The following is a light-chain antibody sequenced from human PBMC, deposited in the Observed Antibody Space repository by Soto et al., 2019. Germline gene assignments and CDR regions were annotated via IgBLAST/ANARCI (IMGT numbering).Light chain of an antibody. CDR2: TSG. Sequence: IHMTQSPSSLSASVGDRITVTCRASQRITTYVNWYQLKPGEAPKLLISTSGTLQRGVPSRFSGSGSGTDFTLTISGLQPADFATYFCQPTYSTPYTFGQGTRLESK. CDR1: QRITTY. V-gene: IGKV1-39*01. J-gene: IGKJ2*01. CDR3: QPTYSTPYT.